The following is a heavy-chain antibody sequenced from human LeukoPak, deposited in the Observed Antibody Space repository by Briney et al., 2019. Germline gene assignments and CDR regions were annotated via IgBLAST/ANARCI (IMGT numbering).Heavy chain of an antibody. D-gene: IGHD2-21*02. Sequence: SVKVSCKASGGTFNSYTITWVQQTPGQGLEWMGGIIPIFGTANYAQKFQGRVTITADKSTSTAYMELTSLRSEDTAVYYCARTNCGGDCYASRGWFDLWGQGTLVTVSS. CDR3: ARTNCGGDCYASRGWFDL. CDR2: IIPIFGTA. CDR1: GGTFNSYT. J-gene: IGHJ5*02. V-gene: IGHV1-69*06.